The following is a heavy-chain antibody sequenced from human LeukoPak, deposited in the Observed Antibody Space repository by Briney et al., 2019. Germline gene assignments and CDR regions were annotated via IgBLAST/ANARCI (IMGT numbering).Heavy chain of an antibody. CDR3: AHRPSIPFYSGYLNWFDP. CDR1: GFSLSTSGVG. CDR2: IYWDDDK. Sequence: SGPTLVKPTQTLTLTCTFSGFSLSTSGVGVGWIRQPPGKALEWLALIYWDDDKRYSPSLKSRLTITKDTSKNQVVLTMTNMDPVDTATYYCAHRPSIPFYSGYLNWFDPWGQGTLVTVSS. V-gene: IGHV2-5*02. D-gene: IGHD5-12*01. J-gene: IGHJ5*02.